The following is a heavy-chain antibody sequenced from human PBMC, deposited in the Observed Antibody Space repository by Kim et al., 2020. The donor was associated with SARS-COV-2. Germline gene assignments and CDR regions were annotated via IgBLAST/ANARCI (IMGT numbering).Heavy chain of an antibody. V-gene: IGHV3-48*02. J-gene: IGHJ4*02. Sequence: YYAESVRGRFTISRDNAKTSLYMQVNSLRDEDTAVYYCARDERSRFLTGWGQGTLVTVSS. CDR3: ARDERSRFLTG. D-gene: IGHD3-9*01.